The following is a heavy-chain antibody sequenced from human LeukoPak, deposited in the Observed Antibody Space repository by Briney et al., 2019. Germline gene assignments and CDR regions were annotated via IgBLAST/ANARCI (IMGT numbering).Heavy chain of an antibody. J-gene: IGHJ6*03. CDR2: IYYSGST. V-gene: IGHV4-59*01. D-gene: IGHD5-18*01. CDR3: ARGGYSYGYYMDV. Sequence: SETLSLTCTVSGGSISSYYWSWIRQPPGKGLEWIGYIYYSGSTNYNPSLKSGVTISVDTSKNQFSLKLSSVTAANTAVYYCARGGYSYGYYMDVWGKGTTVTVSS. CDR1: GGSISSYY.